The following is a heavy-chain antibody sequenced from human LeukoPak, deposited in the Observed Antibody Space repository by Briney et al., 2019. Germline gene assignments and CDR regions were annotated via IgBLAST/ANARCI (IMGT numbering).Heavy chain of an antibody. CDR1: GYTFTSYY. V-gene: IGHV1-46*01. CDR2: INPSGGST. CDR3: VRWAGPPRGSYTARTAYYFDY. D-gene: IGHD1-26*01. Sequence: ASVKVSCKASGYTFTSYYMHWVRQAPGQGLEWMGIINPSGGSTSYAQKFQGRVTMTRDTSTSTVYMELSSLRSEDTAVYYCVRWAGPPRGSYTARTAYYFDYWGQGTLVTVSS. J-gene: IGHJ4*02.